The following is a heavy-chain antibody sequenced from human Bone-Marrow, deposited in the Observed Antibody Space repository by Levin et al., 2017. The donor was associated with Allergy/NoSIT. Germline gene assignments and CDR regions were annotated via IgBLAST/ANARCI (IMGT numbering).Heavy chain of an antibody. CDR2: IYYRGDT. Sequence: KASETLSLTCAVSGASIAGSNWWSWVRQPPGKGLQWIGEIYYRGDTNYNPSLKSRVTISVDESKSQFSLKLRSLTAADTAVYYCATSFLDHWGQGLLVTVSA. CDR1: GASIAGSNW. CDR3: ATSFLDH. V-gene: IGHV4-4*02. J-gene: IGHJ4*02. D-gene: IGHD2/OR15-2a*01.